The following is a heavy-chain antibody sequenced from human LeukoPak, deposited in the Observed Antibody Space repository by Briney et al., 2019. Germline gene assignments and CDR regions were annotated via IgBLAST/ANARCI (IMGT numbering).Heavy chain of an antibody. D-gene: IGHD3-22*01. J-gene: IGHJ4*02. CDR1: GFTFSSYG. CDR2: IRYDGSNK. Sequence: PGGSLRLSCAASGFTFSSYGMHWVRQAPGKGLEWVAFIRYDGSNKYYADSVEGRFTISRDNSKNTLYLQMNSLRAEDTAVYYCAKEYYYDSNYFDYWGQGTLVTVSS. CDR3: AKEYYYDSNYFDY. V-gene: IGHV3-30*02.